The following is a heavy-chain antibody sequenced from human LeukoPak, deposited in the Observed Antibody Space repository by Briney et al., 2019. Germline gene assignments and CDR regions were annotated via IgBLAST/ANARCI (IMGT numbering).Heavy chain of an antibody. CDR2: INHSGST. Sequence: PSEILSLTCAVYGGSFSGYYWSWIRQPPGKGLEWIGEINHSGSTNYNPSLKSRVTISVDTSKNQFSLKLSSVTAADTAVYYCARGVEDYGSSEGYWGQGTLVTVSS. D-gene: IGHD3-22*01. CDR3: ARGVEDYGSSEGY. J-gene: IGHJ4*02. V-gene: IGHV4-34*01. CDR1: GGSFSGYY.